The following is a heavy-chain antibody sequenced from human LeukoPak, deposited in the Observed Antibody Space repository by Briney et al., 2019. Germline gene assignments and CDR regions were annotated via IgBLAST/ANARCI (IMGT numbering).Heavy chain of an antibody. J-gene: IGHJ6*02. Sequence: ASVKVSCEASGYTLTKYGISWVRQAPGQGPEWMGWISSYNGNTNYAQKFQGRVTMTTDTSTSTAYMELRDLKSDDTAVYYCGRDYYYGTSAPYNFGIDVWGQGTTVTVSS. D-gene: IGHD3-10*01. CDR1: GYTLTKYG. CDR3: GRDYYYGTSAPYNFGIDV. V-gene: IGHV1-18*04. CDR2: ISSYNGNT.